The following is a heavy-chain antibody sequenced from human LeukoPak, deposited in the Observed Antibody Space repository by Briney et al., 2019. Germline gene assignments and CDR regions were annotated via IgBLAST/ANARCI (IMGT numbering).Heavy chain of an antibody. D-gene: IGHD2-15*01. J-gene: IGHJ4*02. V-gene: IGHV3-30-3*01. CDR1: GFTFSSYA. CDR2: ISYDGSNK. CDR3: ATSARTYLGSSLDY. Sequence: GRSLRLSCAASGFTFSSYAMHWVRQAPGKGLEWVAVISYDGSNKYYADSVKGRFTISRDNSKNTLYLQMNSLRAEDTAVYYCATSARTYLGSSLDYWGQGTLVTVSS.